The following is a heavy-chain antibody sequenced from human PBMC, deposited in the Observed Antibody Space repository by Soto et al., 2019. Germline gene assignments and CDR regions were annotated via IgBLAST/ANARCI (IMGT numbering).Heavy chain of an antibody. V-gene: IGHV4-31*03. CDR3: SRVKRDFVRLRDVLNCFDP. CDR1: QASLKGNGDY. J-gene: IGHJ5*02. D-gene: IGHD2-8*01. CDR2: IDYLGIS. Sequence: PSETLYITCTVSQASLKGNGDYWTWIRQHQWNDLEWIGSIDYLGISSNNPSLRSRFTLSIDTSVNQFSLRLNSVTAADTSIYYCSRVKRDFVRLRDVLNCFDPWGQGTQLT.